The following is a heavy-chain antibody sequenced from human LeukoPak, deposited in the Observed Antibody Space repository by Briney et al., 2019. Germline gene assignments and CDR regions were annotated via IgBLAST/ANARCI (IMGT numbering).Heavy chain of an antibody. CDR3: AGAPMVRGVISEFDY. D-gene: IGHD3-10*01. CDR2: IYHSGST. V-gene: IGHV4-30-2*01. J-gene: IGHJ4*02. Sequence: PSETLSLTCTVSGGSISSSTYYWGWIRQPPGKGLEWIGYIYHSGSTYYNPSLKSRVTISVDRSKNQFSLKLSSVTAADTAVYYCAGAPMVRGVISEFDYWGQGTLVTVSS. CDR1: GGSISSSTYY.